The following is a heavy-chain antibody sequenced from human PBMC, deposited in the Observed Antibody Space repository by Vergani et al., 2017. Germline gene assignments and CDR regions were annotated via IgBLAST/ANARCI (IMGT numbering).Heavy chain of an antibody. V-gene: IGHV5-51*01. Sequence: EVMLVQSRAEVKKPGESLKISCKYSESSFISNEIAWVRQMSGKGLQWMGNINPIDSKIAYSPSFQGQAIMSLDKSITTAYLQWRSLKASDTAIYYCTRHVPCGDGACLHFDQWGQGTQVTVSS. J-gene: IGHJ4*02. CDR3: TRHVPCGDGACLHFDQ. CDR1: ESSFISNE. CDR2: INPIDSKI. D-gene: IGHD2-21*01.